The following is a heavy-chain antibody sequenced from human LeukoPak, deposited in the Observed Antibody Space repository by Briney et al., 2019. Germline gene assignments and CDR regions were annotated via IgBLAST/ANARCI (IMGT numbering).Heavy chain of an antibody. CDR1: RFSFSNYW. V-gene: IGHV3-7*03. CDR3: ARGLGYNIY. J-gene: IGHJ4*02. Sequence: GGSLRLSCAASRFSFSNYWMGWVRQAPGKGLEWVANIKQDGSEMNYMNSVRGRFTISRDNAKTSLYLQMNSLRAEDTAVYYCARGLGYNIYWGQGTLVTVSS. D-gene: IGHD1-1*01. CDR2: IKQDGSEM.